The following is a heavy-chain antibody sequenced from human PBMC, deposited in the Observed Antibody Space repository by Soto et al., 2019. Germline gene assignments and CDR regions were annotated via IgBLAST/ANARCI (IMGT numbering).Heavy chain of an antibody. CDR1: GGTFSSYA. CDR3: ARDRGRGTGSYGY. V-gene: IGHV1-69*13. Sequence: ASVKVSCKTSGGTFSSYAISWVRQAPGQGLEWMGGIIPISGTANYAQKFQGRVTITADESTSTANMELSSLRYEDTAVYYCARDRGRGTGSYGYWGQGTLVTVSS. D-gene: IGHD3-16*01. CDR2: IIPISGTA. J-gene: IGHJ4*02.